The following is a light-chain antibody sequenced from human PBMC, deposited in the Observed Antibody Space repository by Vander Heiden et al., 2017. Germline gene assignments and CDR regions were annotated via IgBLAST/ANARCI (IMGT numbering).Light chain of an antibody. CDR2: AAS. V-gene: IGKV1-8*01. J-gene: IGKJ4*01. CDR3: QQDDSYSLT. Sequence: AIRMTQSPSSFSASTGDRVTITCRASRGISSYLAWYQQKPGKAPKLLIYAASTLQSGVPSRFSGSGSGTDFTLTISCLQSEDFATYYCQQDDSYSLTFGGGTKVEIK. CDR1: RGISSY.